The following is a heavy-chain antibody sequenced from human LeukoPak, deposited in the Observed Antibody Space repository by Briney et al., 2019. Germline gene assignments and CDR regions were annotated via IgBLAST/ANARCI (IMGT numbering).Heavy chain of an antibody. CDR2: IYYSGST. J-gene: IGHJ6*03. D-gene: IGHD2-2*01. CDR1: GGSISSSSYY. CDR3: ASLLGYCSSTSCYRYYYYYMDV. V-gene: IGHV4-39*01. Sequence: PSETLSLTCTVSGGSISSSSYYWGWIRQPPGKGLEWIGSIYYSGSTYYNPSLKSRVTVSVDTSKNQFSLKLSSVTAADTAVYYCASLLGYCSSTSCYRYYYYYMDVWGKGTTVTVSS.